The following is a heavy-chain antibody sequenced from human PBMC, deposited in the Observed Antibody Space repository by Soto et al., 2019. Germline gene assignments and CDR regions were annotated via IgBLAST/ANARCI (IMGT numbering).Heavy chain of an antibody. Sequence: QVHLVHSGAEVKTPGASVKVSCKDSGYGFTTYGITWLRQAPGQGLEWMAWISANNGNTNYAQKLQGRVTVTRDTSTSTAYMELRSLRSDDTDVYYCARGKYGDYWGQGALVNVSS. J-gene: IGHJ4*02. CDR3: ARGKYGDY. V-gene: IGHV1-18*01. D-gene: IGHD2-2*01. CDR2: ISANNGNT. CDR1: GYGFTTYG.